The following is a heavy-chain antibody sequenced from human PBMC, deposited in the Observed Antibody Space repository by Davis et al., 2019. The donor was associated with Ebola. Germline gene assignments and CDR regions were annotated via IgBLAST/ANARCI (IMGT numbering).Heavy chain of an antibody. CDR1: GFTFGDYA. CDR3: CTYYYGSGSYD. V-gene: IGHV3-49*04. J-gene: IGHJ4*02. CDR2: IRSKAYGGTT. D-gene: IGHD3-10*01. Sequence: GASLKISCTASGFTFGDYAMSWVRQAPGKGLEWVGFIRSKAYGGTTEYAASVKGRFTISRDDSKSIAYLQMNSLKTEDTAVYYCCTYYYGSGSYDWGQGTLVTVSS.